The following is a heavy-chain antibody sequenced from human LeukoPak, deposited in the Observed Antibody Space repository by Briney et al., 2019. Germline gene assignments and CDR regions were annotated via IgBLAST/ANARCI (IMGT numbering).Heavy chain of an antibody. V-gene: IGHV3-23*01. Sequence: GGSLRLSCAASGITFSSSLMSWVRQAPGKGLEWVSAISGGDHSTYYADSVKGRFTISRNNSERSLYLQMNSLRDKDTAIYYCAKMTFAARPYFDDWGQGTLVTVSS. CDR1: GITFSSSL. CDR3: AKMTFAARPYFDD. D-gene: IGHD6-6*01. CDR2: ISGGDHST. J-gene: IGHJ4*02.